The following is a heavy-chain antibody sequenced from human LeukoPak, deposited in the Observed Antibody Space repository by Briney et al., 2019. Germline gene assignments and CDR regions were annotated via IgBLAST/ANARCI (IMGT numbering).Heavy chain of an antibody. D-gene: IGHD6-13*01. CDR1: GLIFNTFS. Sequence: PGGSLRLSCAASGLIFNTFSMNWVRQAPGKGLEWISYISSSGNTIYYADSVKGRFTISRDNAKNSLYLQMNSLRADDTALYYCARVRGLVAAGHYFDYWGQGTLVTISS. CDR3: ARVRGLVAAGHYFDY. CDR2: ISSSGNTI. V-gene: IGHV3-48*01. J-gene: IGHJ4*02.